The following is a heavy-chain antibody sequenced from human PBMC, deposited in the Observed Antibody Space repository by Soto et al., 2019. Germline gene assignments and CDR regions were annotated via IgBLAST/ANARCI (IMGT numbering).Heavy chain of an antibody. CDR3: ARAGCDGGSCYTLVGLRYGMDV. J-gene: IGHJ6*02. CDR1: GFTFSSYV. D-gene: IGHD2-15*01. V-gene: IGHV3-30-3*01. Sequence: QVQLVESGGGVVQPGRSLRLSCAASGFTFSSYVMYWVRQAPGKGLEWVAVISYDGRNKHYADSVKGRFTISRDNSKNTLKLQLXSLRAEDTAVYYCARAGCDGGSCYTLVGLRYGMDVWGQGTTVTVSS. CDR2: ISYDGRNK.